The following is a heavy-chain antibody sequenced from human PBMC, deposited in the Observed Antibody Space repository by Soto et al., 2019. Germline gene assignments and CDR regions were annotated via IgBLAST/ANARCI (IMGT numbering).Heavy chain of an antibody. D-gene: IGHD6-19*01. CDR3: AKGGGLYNSGWYPDY. CDR1: GFTFSSYA. Sequence: EVQLLESGGGLVQPGGSLRLSCAASGFTFSSYAVSWVRQAPGKGLEWVSAISGSGGSTFYADSVKGRFTISRDNSKNTLYLQMNSLRAEDTAVYYCAKGGGLYNSGWYPDYWGQGTLVTVSS. CDR2: ISGSGGST. J-gene: IGHJ4*02. V-gene: IGHV3-23*01.